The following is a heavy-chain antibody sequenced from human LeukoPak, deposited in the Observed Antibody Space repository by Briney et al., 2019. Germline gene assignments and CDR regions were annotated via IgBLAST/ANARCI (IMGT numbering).Heavy chain of an antibody. CDR2: ISGSGGST. Sequence: PGGSLRLSCAASGFTFSSYAMSWIRQAPGKGLEWVSAISGSGGSTYYADSVEGRFTISRDNSKNTLYLQMNNLRADDTAIYYCAKEGPHRGSYYLNFDYWGQGTLVTVSS. CDR3: AKEGPHRGSYYLNFDY. CDR1: GFTFSSYA. D-gene: IGHD1-26*01. J-gene: IGHJ4*02. V-gene: IGHV3-23*01.